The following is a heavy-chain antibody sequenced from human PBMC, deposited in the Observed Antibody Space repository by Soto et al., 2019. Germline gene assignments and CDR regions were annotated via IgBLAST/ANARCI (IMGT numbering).Heavy chain of an antibody. CDR1: GGSISSSSYY. J-gene: IGHJ3*02. CDR2: IYYSGST. D-gene: IGHD2-21*01. CDR3: ARQWPTCGYSDAFDI. V-gene: IGHV4-39*01. Sequence: QLQLQESGPGLVKPSETLSLTCTVSGGSISSSSYYWGWIRQPPGKGLEWIGSIYYSGSTYYNPPLQRRATLPVDTSKSPFSLTMPSVTAADTAVYYCARQWPTCGYSDAFDIWGQGTMVTVSS.